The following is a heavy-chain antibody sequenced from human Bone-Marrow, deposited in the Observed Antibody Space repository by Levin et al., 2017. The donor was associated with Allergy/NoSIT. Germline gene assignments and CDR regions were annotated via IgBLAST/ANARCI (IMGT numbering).Heavy chain of an antibody. V-gene: IGHV3-30*18. CDR3: AKDLITNFGVVMNYYGMDV. J-gene: IGHJ6*02. CDR1: PEFAFSSYG. D-gene: IGHD3-3*01. CDR2: ISYDGSNK. Sequence: GGSLRLSCAASPEFAFSSYGMHWVRQAPGKGLDWVAVISYDGSNKFYADSVKGRFTISRDNSKNTLYLQMNSLRAEDTAIYYCAKDLITNFGVVMNYYGMDVWGQGTTVTVSS.